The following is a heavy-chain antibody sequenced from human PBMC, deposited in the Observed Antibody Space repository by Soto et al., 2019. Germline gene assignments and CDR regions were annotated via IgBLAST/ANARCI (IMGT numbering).Heavy chain of an antibody. CDR3: ATMNGYFEY. CDR2: ITATGDRT. V-gene: IGHV3-23*01. D-gene: IGHD3-22*01. J-gene: IGHJ4*02. Sequence: PGGSLRLSCADSGFRFSSYSMSWVRQTPGEGLEWVAAITATGDRTYYADSVTGRFTISRDNSKKTHYLQMTSLRAEDTAMYYCATMNGYFEYWGPGTPVTVS. CDR1: GFRFSSYS.